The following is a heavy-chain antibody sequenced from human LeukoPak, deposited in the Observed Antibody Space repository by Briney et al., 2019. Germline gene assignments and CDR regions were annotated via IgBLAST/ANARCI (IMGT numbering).Heavy chain of an antibody. CDR2: ISYDGSNK. CDR1: GFTFSSYG. J-gene: IGHJ4*02. CDR3: AKDRGDY. Sequence: PGRSLRLSCAASGFTFSSYGMHWVRQAPGKGLEWVAVISYDGSNKYYADSVEGRFTISRDNSKNTLYLQMNSLRAEDTAVYYCAKDRGDYWGQGTLVTVSS. V-gene: IGHV3-30*18.